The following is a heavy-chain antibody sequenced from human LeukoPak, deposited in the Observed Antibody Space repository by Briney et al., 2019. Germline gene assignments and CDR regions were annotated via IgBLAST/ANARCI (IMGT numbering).Heavy chain of an antibody. CDR1: GFTFNNYG. Sequence: PGGSLRLSCAASGFTFNNYGMHWDRQAPGKGLEWVALIWYDGTNKYYGDSVKGRFTISRDNSKNTLYLQMNSLRAEDTAVYYCARGRFGELSVATFDIWGQGTMVTVSS. J-gene: IGHJ3*02. CDR3: ARGRFGELSVATFDI. D-gene: IGHD3-10*01. V-gene: IGHV3-33*01. CDR2: IWYDGTNK.